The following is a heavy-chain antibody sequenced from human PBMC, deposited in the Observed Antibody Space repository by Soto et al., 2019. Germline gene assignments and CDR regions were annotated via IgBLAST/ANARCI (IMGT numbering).Heavy chain of an antibody. J-gene: IGHJ4*02. CDR2: ISAYNGNT. CDR3: ATTHGDYVGY. CDR1: GYTVTSYC. V-gene: IGHV1-18*01. D-gene: IGHD4-17*01. Sequence: AASVKVSCKASGYTVTSYCISWVRQAPGQGLEWMGWISAYNGNTNYAQKLQGRVTMTTDTSTSTAYMELRSLRSDDTAVYYCATTHGDYVGYWGQGTLVAVSS.